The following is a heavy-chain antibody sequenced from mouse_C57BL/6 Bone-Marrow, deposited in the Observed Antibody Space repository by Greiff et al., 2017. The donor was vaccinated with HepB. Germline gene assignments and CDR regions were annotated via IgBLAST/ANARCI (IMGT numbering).Heavy chain of an antibody. J-gene: IGHJ2*01. CDR1: GYTFTDYY. D-gene: IGHD1-1*01. CDR3: ASSPYYYGSRGNFDY. CDR2: IFPGSGST. Sequence: QVQLQQSGPELVKPGASVKISCKASGYTFTDYYINWVKQRPGQGLEWIGWIFPGSGSTYYNEKFKGKATLTVDKSSSTAYMLLSSLTSEDSAVYFCASSPYYYGSRGNFDYWGQGTTLTVSS. V-gene: IGHV1-75*01.